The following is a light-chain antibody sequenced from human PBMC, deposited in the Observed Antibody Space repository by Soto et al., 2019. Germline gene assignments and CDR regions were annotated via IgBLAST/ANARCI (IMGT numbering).Light chain of an antibody. CDR2: DAS. CDR3: QQRSNWPPGP. CDR1: QSVSSY. J-gene: IGKJ4*01. V-gene: IGKV3-11*01. Sequence: EIVLTQSPSTLSSSPGERATLSCRASQSVSSYLACYQQKPGQAPRLLIYDASNRPTGIPARFSGSWSGTHVIPTISSLEPEDFAVYYCQQRSNWPPGPFGGGIKVEIK.